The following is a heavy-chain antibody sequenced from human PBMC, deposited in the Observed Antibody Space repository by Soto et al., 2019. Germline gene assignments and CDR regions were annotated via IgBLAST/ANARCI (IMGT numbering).Heavy chain of an antibody. V-gene: IGHV3-72*01. J-gene: IGHJ4*02. CDR2: SRNRVNNLST. Sequence: PGGSLRLSCTVSADSEFSFSEQYMDWVRQAPGKGLEWVGRSRNRVNNLSTAYAASVLGRFTISRDESKNTVYLQMHSLKTDDTDVYYCSRVDPIAKSPDYWGQGTLVTVSS. CDR3: SRVDPIAKSPDY. CDR1: EFSFSEQY. D-gene: IGHD2-21*01.